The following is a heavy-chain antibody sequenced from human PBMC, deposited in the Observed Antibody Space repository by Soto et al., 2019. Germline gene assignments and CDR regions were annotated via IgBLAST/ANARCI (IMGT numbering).Heavy chain of an antibody. CDR1: GGSFSGYY. Sequence: SETLSLTCAVYGGSFSGYYWTWIRQPPGTGLEWIGEINHSGSTNYNPSLKSRVTISVDTSKNQFSLKLTSVTAADTAVYYCARDKITAPFDYWGQGTLVTVSS. V-gene: IGHV4-34*01. J-gene: IGHJ4*02. D-gene: IGHD3-10*01. CDR2: INHSGST. CDR3: ARDKITAPFDY.